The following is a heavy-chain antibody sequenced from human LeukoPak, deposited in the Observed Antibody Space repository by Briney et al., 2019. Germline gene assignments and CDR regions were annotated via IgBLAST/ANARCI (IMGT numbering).Heavy chain of an antibody. Sequence: SETLSLTCTVSGGSISSGDYYWSWIRQPPGKGLEWIGYIYYSGSTYYNPSLKSRVTISVDTSKNQFSLKLSSVTAADTAVYYCATIAAAPFYFDYWGQGTLVTVSS. CDR1: GGSISSGDYY. D-gene: IGHD6-25*01. J-gene: IGHJ4*02. V-gene: IGHV4-30-4*01. CDR2: IYYSGST. CDR3: ATIAAAPFYFDY.